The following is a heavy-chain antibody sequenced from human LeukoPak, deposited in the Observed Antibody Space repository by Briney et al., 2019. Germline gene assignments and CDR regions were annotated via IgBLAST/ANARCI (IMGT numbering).Heavy chain of an antibody. V-gene: IGHV3-21*01. Sequence: GGSLRLSCAASGFTFSSYSMNWVRQAPGKGLEWVSSISSSSSYIYYADSVKGRFTISRDNAKNSLYLQMNSLRAEDTAVYYCARGLDINWSYGGGFDYWGQGTLVTVSS. D-gene: IGHD1-7*01. CDR3: ARGLDINWSYGGGFDY. CDR2: ISSSSSYI. J-gene: IGHJ4*02. CDR1: GFTFSSYS.